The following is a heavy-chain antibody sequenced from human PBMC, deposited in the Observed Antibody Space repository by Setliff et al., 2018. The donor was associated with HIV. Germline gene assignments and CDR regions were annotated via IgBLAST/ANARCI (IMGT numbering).Heavy chain of an antibody. CDR3: ARGGYSSKWYSWFDP. J-gene: IGHJ5*01. Sequence: SETLSLTCAVYGGSFSGYLWSRVRQPPGKGLEWIGEINHSGSTNYSPSLRSRLTISVDTSKNQFSLNLTSLTAADTAVYYCARGGYSSKWYSWFDPWGQGTLVTVSS. CDR2: INHSGST. V-gene: IGHV4-34*01. D-gene: IGHD2-2*01. CDR1: GGSFSGYL.